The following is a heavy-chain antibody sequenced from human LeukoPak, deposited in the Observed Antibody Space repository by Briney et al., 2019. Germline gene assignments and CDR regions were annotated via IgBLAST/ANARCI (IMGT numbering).Heavy chain of an antibody. CDR1: GFTFSSYA. V-gene: IGHV3-30-3*01. J-gene: IGHJ4*02. CDR3: AREPTSGSLYFDY. Sequence: GRSLRLSCAASGFTFSSYAMHWVRQAPGKGLEWVAVISYDGSNKYYADSVKGRFTISRDNSKNTLYLQMNSLRAEDTAVYYCAREPTSGSLYFDYWGQGTLVTVSS. D-gene: IGHD1-26*01. CDR2: ISYDGSNK.